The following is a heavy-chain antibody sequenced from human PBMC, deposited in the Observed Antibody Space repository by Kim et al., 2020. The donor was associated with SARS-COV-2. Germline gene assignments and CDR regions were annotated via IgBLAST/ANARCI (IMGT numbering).Heavy chain of an antibody. J-gene: IGHJ4*02. V-gene: IGHV3-33*01. CDR2: IWYDGSNK. CDR1: GFTFSSYG. Sequence: GGSLRLSCAASGFTFSSYGMHWVRQAPGKGLEWVAVIWYDGSNKDYADSVKGRFTISRDNSKNTLYLQMNSLRAEDTAVYYCAREQGYYYGSGLDYWGQGTLVTVSS. D-gene: IGHD3-10*01. CDR3: AREQGYYYGSGLDY.